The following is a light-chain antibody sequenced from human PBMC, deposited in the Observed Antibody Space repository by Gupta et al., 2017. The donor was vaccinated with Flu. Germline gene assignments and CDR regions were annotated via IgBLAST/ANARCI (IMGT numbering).Light chain of an antibody. CDR1: SGRIADNH. CDR3: QSFYSSTWV. Sequence: FLLTQPHSVSESPGKTITISCTRSSGRIADNHVQWYQQRPGSSPPTVIFENNQRPSGVPDRFSGSIDTSSNSASLTISGLKTDDEADYFCQSFYSSTWVFGGGTKLTVL. J-gene: IGLJ3*02. CDR2: ENN. V-gene: IGLV6-57*01.